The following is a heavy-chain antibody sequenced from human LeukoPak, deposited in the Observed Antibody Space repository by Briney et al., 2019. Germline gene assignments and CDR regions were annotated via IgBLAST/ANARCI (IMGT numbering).Heavy chain of an antibody. CDR2: ISYDGSNK. Sequence: GGSLRLSCAASGFTFSSYAMHWVRQAPGKGLEWVAVISYDGSNKYYADSVKGRFTISRDIAKNTLYLQMNSLRAEDTGVYYCAKDHYWSIDYWGRGTLVTVSS. J-gene: IGHJ4*02. D-gene: IGHD3-3*01. V-gene: IGHV3-30-3*01. CDR3: AKDHYWSIDY. CDR1: GFTFSSYA.